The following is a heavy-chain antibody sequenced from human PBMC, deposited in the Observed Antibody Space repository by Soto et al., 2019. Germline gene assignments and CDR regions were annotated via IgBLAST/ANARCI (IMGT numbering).Heavy chain of an antibody. CDR2: IYASGST. Sequence: QVQLQESGPGLVKPSETLSLTCTVSAGSISSHYWSWIRQPVGKGLEWIGHIYASGSTNYNPSLKNRTTISVDRSRNQFSLQVSSVTAADTAVYYCAKNLPRTGRFDYWGQGTVVTVSS. CDR1: AGSISSHY. V-gene: IGHV4-4*09. J-gene: IGHJ4*02. CDR3: AKNLPRTGRFDY.